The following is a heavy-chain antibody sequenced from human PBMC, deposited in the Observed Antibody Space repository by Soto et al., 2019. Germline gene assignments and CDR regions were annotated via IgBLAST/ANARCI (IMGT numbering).Heavy chain of an antibody. D-gene: IGHD3-10*01. CDR1: GGSISSSSYY. Sequence: QLQLQESGPGLVKPSETLSLTCTVSGGSISSSSYYWGWIRQPPGKGLEWIGSIYYSGSTYYNPSLKSRVTISVDTSNNQFSLKLSSVTAADTAVEYCARHQMVRGVINPHFDYWGQGTLVTVSS. CDR3: ARHQMVRGVINPHFDY. CDR2: IYYSGST. V-gene: IGHV4-39*01. J-gene: IGHJ4*02.